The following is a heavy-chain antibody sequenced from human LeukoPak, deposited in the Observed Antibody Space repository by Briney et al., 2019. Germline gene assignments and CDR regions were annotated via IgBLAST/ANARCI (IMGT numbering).Heavy chain of an antibody. Sequence: SVKVSCKASGGTFSSYAISWVRQAPGQGLEWMGRIIPILGIANYAQKSQGRVTITADKSTSTAYMELSSLRSEDTAVYYCARDGDYGGENAFDIWGQGTMVTVSS. V-gene: IGHV1-69*04. CDR3: ARDGDYGGENAFDI. CDR1: GGTFSSYA. J-gene: IGHJ3*02. D-gene: IGHD4-23*01. CDR2: IIPILGIA.